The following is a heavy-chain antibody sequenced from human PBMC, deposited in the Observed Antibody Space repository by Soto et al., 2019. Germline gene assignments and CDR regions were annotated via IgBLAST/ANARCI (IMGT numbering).Heavy chain of an antibody. J-gene: IGHJ4*02. Sequence: SETLSLTCTVSGGSISSSSYYWGWIRQPPGEGLEWIGSVYYSGSTYDNPSLKSRITLSVDRSKSQFSLKLTSVTAADTAVYECVRLTYNSLCYSYFDYWGLWNLVTV. CDR1: GGSISSSSYY. CDR2: VYYSGST. D-gene: IGHD3-22*01. V-gene: IGHV4-39*01. CDR3: VRLTYNSLCYSYFDY.